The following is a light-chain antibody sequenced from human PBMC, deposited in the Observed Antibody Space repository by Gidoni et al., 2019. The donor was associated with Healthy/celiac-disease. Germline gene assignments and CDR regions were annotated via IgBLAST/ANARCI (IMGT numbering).Light chain of an antibody. CDR1: QSVLYSSNNKNY. Sequence: DIVMTQSPDSLAVSLGERATINCKSSQSVLYSSNNKNYLAWYQQKPGQPPKLLIYWASTRESGVPDRVSGSGSGTDLTLTISSLQAEDVAVYDCQQYESTPPRLTFGGGTKVEIK. V-gene: IGKV4-1*01. CDR3: QQYESTPPRLT. CDR2: WAS. J-gene: IGKJ4*01.